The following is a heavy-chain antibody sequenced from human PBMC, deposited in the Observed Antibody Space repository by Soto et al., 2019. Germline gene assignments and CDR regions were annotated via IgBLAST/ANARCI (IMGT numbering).Heavy chain of an antibody. Sequence: GGSLRLSCAASGFTFSSYSMNWVRQAPGKGLEWVSSISSSSSYIYYADSVKGRFTISRDNAKNSLYLQMNSLRAEDTALYYCASAGRDSSSWYYFDYWGQGTLVTVSS. D-gene: IGHD6-13*01. CDR3: ASAGRDSSSWYYFDY. CDR2: ISSSSSYI. CDR1: GFTFSSYS. V-gene: IGHV3-21*01. J-gene: IGHJ4*02.